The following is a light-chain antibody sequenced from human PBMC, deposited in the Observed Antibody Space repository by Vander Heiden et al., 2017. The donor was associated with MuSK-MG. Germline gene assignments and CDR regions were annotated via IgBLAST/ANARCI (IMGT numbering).Light chain of an antibody. Sequence: SSELTKAPAVSVALGQTVRITCQGDSLRSYYASWYQQKPGQAPVLVIYGKNNRPSGIPDRFSGSSSGNTASLTITGAQAEDEADYYCNSRDSSGNPSFGGGTKLTVL. V-gene: IGLV3-19*01. J-gene: IGLJ2*01. CDR3: NSRDSSGNPS. CDR2: GKN. CDR1: SLRSYY.